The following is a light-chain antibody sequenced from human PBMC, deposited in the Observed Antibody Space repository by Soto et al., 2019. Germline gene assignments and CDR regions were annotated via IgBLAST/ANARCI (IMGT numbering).Light chain of an antibody. Sequence: IQLSQSPSSLYDPVGDRATITPRESQSIRTFLNWYQQKPGKAPNLLIYAASGLQSGVPSRFSGSGSGTDFTLTISSLQPEDFATYYCQQSYRTPITLGQGTRLEIK. CDR3: QQSYRTPIT. J-gene: IGKJ5*01. CDR1: QSIRTF. CDR2: AAS. V-gene: IGKV1-39*01.